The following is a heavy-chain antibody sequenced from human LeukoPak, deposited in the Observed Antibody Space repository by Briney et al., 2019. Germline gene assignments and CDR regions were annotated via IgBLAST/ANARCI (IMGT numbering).Heavy chain of an antibody. CDR3: ARDLELSAVYYFDS. CDR2: ISSRGSTI. J-gene: IGHJ4*02. Sequence: GGSLRLSCAASEFTFSDYYVSWIRQAPGKGLEWVSYISSRGSTIYYADSVKGRFTISRDNSKNMLYLQMNSLRADDTAVYYCARDLELSAVYYFDSWGQGTLVIVSS. D-gene: IGHD3-3*01. V-gene: IGHV3-11*04. CDR1: EFTFSDYY.